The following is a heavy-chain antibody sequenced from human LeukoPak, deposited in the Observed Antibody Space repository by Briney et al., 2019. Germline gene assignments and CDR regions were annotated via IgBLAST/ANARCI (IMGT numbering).Heavy chain of an antibody. J-gene: IGHJ4*02. CDR3: ARGPNRYCSGTSCYIYYFDY. D-gene: IGHD2-2*01. V-gene: IGHV4-34*01. CDR2: INHSGST. Sequence: SETLSLTCAVYGGSFSGYYWSWIRQPPGKGLEWIGEINHSGSTNYNPSLKSRVTISVDTSKNQFSLKLSSVTAADTAVYYCARGPNRYCSGTSCYIYYFDYWGQGTLVTVSS. CDR1: GGSFSGYY.